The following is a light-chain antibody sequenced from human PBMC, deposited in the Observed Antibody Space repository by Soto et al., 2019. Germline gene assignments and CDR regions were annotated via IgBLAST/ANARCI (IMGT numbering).Light chain of an antibody. CDR2: DVS. CDR1: QGVTTN. V-gene: IGKV3-15*01. CDR3: QQYNNWPLT. J-gene: IGKJ4*01. Sequence: EIVMTQSPGTLSVSPGERATLSCRAGQGVTTNFAWYQQKSGQSPRLLIYDVSIRATGVPARFSGTGSGTEFTLTISSLQSEDFAVCYCQQYNNWPLTFGGGTKVDIK.